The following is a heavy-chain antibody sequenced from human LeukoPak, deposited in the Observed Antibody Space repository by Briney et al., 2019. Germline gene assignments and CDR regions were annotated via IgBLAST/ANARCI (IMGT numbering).Heavy chain of an antibody. CDR2: IYYSGST. Sequence: SETLSLTCTVSGGSISSYYWSWIRQPPGKGLEWIGYIYYSGSTNYNPSLKSRVTISVDTSKNQFSLILSSVTAADTAVYYCARRHHNWDYWGQGTLVTVSS. CDR3: ARRHHNWDY. CDR1: GGSISSYY. V-gene: IGHV4-59*08. D-gene: IGHD5-24*01. J-gene: IGHJ4*02.